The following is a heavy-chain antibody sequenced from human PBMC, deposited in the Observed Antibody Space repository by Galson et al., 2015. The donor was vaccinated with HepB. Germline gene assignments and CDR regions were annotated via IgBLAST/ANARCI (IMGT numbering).Heavy chain of an antibody. CDR3: AREHLLKPLALDY. Sequence: SLRLSCAASGFTFSSYAMHWVRQAPGKGLEWVAVVSGDGGNHYYAESVKGQFTISRDNSKNTLYLQVNSLRPEDTAVYSCAREHLLKPLALDYWGQGTLVTVSS. CDR2: VSGDGGNH. CDR1: GFTFSSYA. V-gene: IGHV3-30-3*01. J-gene: IGHJ4*02. D-gene: IGHD3-10*01.